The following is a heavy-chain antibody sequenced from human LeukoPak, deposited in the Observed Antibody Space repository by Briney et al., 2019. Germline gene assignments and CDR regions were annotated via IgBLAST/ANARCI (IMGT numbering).Heavy chain of an antibody. J-gene: IGHJ4*02. CDR2: IRSKTDGGTT. V-gene: IGHV3-15*01. D-gene: IGHD6-25*01. CDR3: TTEGSGTDLDY. CDR1: GFTFSNAW. Sequence: GGSLRLSCAASGFTFSNAWMSGVRQAPGKGLEWVGRIRSKTDGGTTDYAAPVKGRFTISRDDSKNTLYLQMNSLKTEDTAVYYCTTEGSGTDLDYWGQGTLVTVSS.